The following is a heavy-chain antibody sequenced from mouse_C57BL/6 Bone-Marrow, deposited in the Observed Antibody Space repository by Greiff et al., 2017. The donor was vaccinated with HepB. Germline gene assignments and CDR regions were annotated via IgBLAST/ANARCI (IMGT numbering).Heavy chain of an antibody. CDR3: AVVAHWYFDV. CDR2: ISSGSSTI. CDR1: GFTFSDYG. J-gene: IGHJ1*03. V-gene: IGHV5-17*01. Sequence: EVQLQESGGGLVKPGGSLKLSCAASGFTFSDYGMHWVRQAPEKGLEWVAYISSGSSTIYYADTVKGRFTISRDNAKNTLFLQMTSLRSGDTAVYYYAVVAHWYFDVWGTGTTVTVSS. D-gene: IGHD1-1*01.